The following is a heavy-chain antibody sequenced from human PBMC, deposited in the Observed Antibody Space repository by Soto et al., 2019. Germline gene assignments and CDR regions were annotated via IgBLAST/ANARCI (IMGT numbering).Heavy chain of an antibody. CDR2: ISYDGSNK. J-gene: IGHJ5*02. Sequence: QVQLVESGGGVVQPGRSLRLSCAASGFTFSSYAMHWVRQAPGKGLEWVAVISYDGSNKYYADSVKGRFPISRDNSKNTLYLQMNSLRAEVTAVYYCAREASHHQLVPPYRFDPWGQGTLVTVSS. CDR1: GFTFSSYA. CDR3: AREASHHQLVPPYRFDP. D-gene: IGHD6-13*01. V-gene: IGHV3-30-3*01.